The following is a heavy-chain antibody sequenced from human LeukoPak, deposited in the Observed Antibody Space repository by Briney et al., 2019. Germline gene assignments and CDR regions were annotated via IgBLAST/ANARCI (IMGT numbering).Heavy chain of an antibody. CDR1: GFALRDYG. J-gene: IGHJ4*02. Sequence: QAGGSLRLSCAASGFALRDYGMHWVRQVTGKGLEWVSAIGISGDTYYPNSVKGRFTVSRENAKNSLYLQMNSLTAGDTAVYYCARGGIQVSGIDEIDYWGQGTLVTVSS. V-gene: IGHV3-13*01. D-gene: IGHD6-19*01. CDR3: ARGGIQVSGIDEIDY. CDR2: IGISGDT.